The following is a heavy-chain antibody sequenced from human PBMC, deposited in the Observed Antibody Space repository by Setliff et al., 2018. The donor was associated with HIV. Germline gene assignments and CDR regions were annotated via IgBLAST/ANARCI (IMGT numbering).Heavy chain of an antibody. J-gene: IGHJ4*02. V-gene: IGHV7-4-1*02. CDR3: ARVGSYWSTFDY. D-gene: IGHD1-26*01. CDR2: LNTETGNS. CDR1: GYTLTTYG. Sequence: ASVKVSCKASGYTLTTYGISWVRQAPGQGLQWMGWLNTETGNSMYAQGFTGRFVFSLDTSVSTAFLQISSLKTEDTAMYYCARVGSYWSTFDYWGQGALVTVSS.